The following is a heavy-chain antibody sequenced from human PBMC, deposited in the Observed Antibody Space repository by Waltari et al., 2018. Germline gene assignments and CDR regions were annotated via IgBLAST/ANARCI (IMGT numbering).Heavy chain of an antibody. CDR2: CDPEDGDT. D-gene: IGHD1-1*01. CDR3: ATNWNDWFDP. CDR1: GYPLTDLS. V-gene: IGHV1-24*01. Sequence: QVQLVQSGAEVKKPGASVMVSCKVSGYPLTDLSMHWVRQAPGNGLEWMGGCDPEDGDTIYANTFQGRVTRTDDTSTDTPYMELSSLRSEDTAVYYCATNWNDWFDPWGQGTLVTVSS. J-gene: IGHJ5*02.